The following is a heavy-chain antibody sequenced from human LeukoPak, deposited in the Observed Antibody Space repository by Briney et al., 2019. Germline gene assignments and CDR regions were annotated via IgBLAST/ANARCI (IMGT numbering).Heavy chain of an antibody. CDR1: GYTFTGYY. CDR3: ARDGTNFYDFWSGYYYYYYMDV. D-gene: IGHD3-3*01. Sequence: ASVKVSCKASGYTFTGYYMHWVRQAPGQGLEWMGWINPNSGGTNYAQKFQGRVTMTRDTSMSTAYMELSRLRSDDTAVYYCARDGTNFYDFWSGYYYYYYMDVWGKGTTVTVSS. J-gene: IGHJ6*03. V-gene: IGHV1-2*02. CDR2: INPNSGGT.